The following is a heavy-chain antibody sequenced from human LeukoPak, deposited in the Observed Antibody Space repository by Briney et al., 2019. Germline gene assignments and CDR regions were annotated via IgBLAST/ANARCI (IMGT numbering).Heavy chain of an antibody. CDR3: ATLDSYYDNSGRPLVPD. Sequence: GASVKVSCKLSGDTLTELSMHWVRQSPGKGLEWMGGFNREDDEAIYAPHFQGRVTVTEDTSTDTAYMELSSLRSEDTAVYYCATLDSYYDNSGRPLVPDWGQGTLVTVSS. CDR1: GDTLTELS. J-gene: IGHJ4*02. D-gene: IGHD3-22*01. V-gene: IGHV1-24*01. CDR2: FNREDDEA.